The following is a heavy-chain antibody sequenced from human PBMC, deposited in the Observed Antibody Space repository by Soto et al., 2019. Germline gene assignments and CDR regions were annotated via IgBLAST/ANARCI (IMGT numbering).Heavy chain of an antibody. D-gene: IGHD2-15*01. J-gene: IGHJ6*02. CDR1: GFTFSDYD. Sequence: EVQLVESGGGSVQPGGSLRLSCTASGFTFSDYDMHWVRQGSGKGLEWVSTIGAASDPYYTGSVKGRFTISRENARNSMFLQMNSVTVGDTAVYYCARAYSGRLPRRADYYYALHVWCQGTMVTVSS. CDR3: ARAYSGRLPRRADYYYALHV. V-gene: IGHV3-13*05. CDR2: IGAASDP.